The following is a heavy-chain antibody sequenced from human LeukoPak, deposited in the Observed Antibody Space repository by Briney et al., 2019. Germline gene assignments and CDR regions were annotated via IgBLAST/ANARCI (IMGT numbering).Heavy chain of an antibody. Sequence: GRSLRLSCAASGFTFSSYAMHWVRQAPGKGLGWVAVISYDGRNKHYADSVKGRFTISRDNSKNTLYLQMNSLRAEDTAVYYCARDRISYGYDAFDIWGQGTMVTVSS. CDR3: ARDRISYGYDAFDI. CDR1: GFTFSSYA. V-gene: IGHV3-30*04. CDR2: ISYDGRNK. D-gene: IGHD5-18*01. J-gene: IGHJ3*02.